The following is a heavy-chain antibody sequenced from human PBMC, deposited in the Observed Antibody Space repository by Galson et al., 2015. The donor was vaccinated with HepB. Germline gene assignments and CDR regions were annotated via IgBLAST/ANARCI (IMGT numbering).Heavy chain of an antibody. V-gene: IGHV1-58*01. D-gene: IGHD4-17*01. CDR1: GFTFTSSA. CDR3: AAEGRRVTTYHLYAFDI. CDR2: IVVGSGNT. Sequence: SVKVSCKASGFTFTSSAVQWVRQARGQRLEWIGWIVVGSGNTNYAQKFQERVTITRDMSTSTAYMELSSLRSEDTAVYYCAAEGRRVTTYHLYAFDIWGQGTMVTVSS. J-gene: IGHJ3*02.